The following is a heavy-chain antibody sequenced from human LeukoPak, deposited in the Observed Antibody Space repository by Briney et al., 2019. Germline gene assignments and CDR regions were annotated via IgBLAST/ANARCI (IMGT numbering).Heavy chain of an antibody. CDR1: GYSFTSYC. Sequence: GESLKISCKGSGYSFTSYCISWVRQMPGKGLEWMGRIDPSDSYTNYSPSFQGHVTISADKSISTAYLQWSSLKASDTAMYYCARQPRDGYYYYGMDVWGQGTTVTVSS. V-gene: IGHV5-10-1*01. J-gene: IGHJ6*02. D-gene: IGHD5-24*01. CDR3: ARQPRDGYYYYGMDV. CDR2: IDPSDSYT.